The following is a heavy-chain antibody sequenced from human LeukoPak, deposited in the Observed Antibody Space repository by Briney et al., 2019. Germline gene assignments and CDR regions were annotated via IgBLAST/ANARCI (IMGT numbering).Heavy chain of an antibody. CDR3: APLSIVGATKDY. CDR1: GYTFTGYY. J-gene: IGHJ4*02. Sequence: ASVKVSCKASGYTFTGYYMHWVRQAPGQGLEWMGGIIPIFGTANYAQKFQGRVTITADESTSTAYMELSSLRSEDTAVYYCAPLSIVGATKDYWGQGTLVTVSS. V-gene: IGHV1-69*13. D-gene: IGHD1-26*01. CDR2: IIPIFGTA.